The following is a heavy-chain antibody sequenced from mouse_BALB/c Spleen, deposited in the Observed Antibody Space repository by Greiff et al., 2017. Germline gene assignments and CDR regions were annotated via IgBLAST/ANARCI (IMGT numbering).Heavy chain of an antibody. Sequence: EVHLVESGGGLVKPGGSLKLSCAASGFTFSSYTMSWVRQTPEKRLEWVATISSGGSYTYYPDSVKGRFTISRDNAKNTLYLQMSSLKSEDTAMYYCTRDRGGVRREGFDYWGQGTTLTVSS. D-gene: IGHD2-14*01. CDR3: TRDRGGVRREGFDY. V-gene: IGHV5-6-4*01. J-gene: IGHJ2*01. CDR2: ISSGGSYT. CDR1: GFTFSSYT.